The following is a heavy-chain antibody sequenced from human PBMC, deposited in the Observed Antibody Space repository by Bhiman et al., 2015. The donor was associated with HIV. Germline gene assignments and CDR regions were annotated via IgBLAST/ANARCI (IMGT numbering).Heavy chain of an antibody. CDR2: ISSSGDTI. Sequence: EVQLVESGGGVLRPGGSLRLSCEGFGFIFDDYGLSWVRQAPGKGLEWLSYISSSGDTIYYAESVKGRFTISRDNAKNSLYLQMNSLRAEDTAVYYCARDSSTWFGIYWGQGTLVTVSS. J-gene: IGHJ4*02. V-gene: IGHV3-48*03. CDR3: ARDSSTWFGIY. D-gene: IGHD3-10*01. CDR1: GFIFDDYG.